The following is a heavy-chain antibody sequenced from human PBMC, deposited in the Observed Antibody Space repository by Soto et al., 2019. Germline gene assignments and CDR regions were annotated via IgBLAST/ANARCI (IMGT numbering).Heavy chain of an antibody. D-gene: IGHD3-16*01. CDR2: IYHSGST. Sequence: QLQLQESGSGLVKPSQTLSLTCAVSGGSISSGGYSWSWIRQPPGKGLEWIGYIYHSGSTYYNPSRKSRVTISVDRSKNQFSLKLSSVTAADTAVYYCARGVGDGGLPAIDYWGQGTLVTVSS. CDR1: GGSISSGGYS. CDR3: ARGVGDGGLPAIDY. J-gene: IGHJ4*02. V-gene: IGHV4-30-2*01.